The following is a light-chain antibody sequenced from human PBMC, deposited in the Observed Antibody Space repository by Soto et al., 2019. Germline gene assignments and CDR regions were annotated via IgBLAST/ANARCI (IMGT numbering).Light chain of an antibody. CDR1: QSVSSSY. Sequence: EIVLTQSPGTLSLSPGERATLSCRASQSVSSSYLAWYQQKPGQAPRLLIYGASSRATGIPDRFSAMLSWTDFTLTISRLEPEDLSVYYGQQYGSSPRSFGQDTKVYIK. CDR2: GAS. J-gene: IGKJ1*01. CDR3: QQYGSSPRS. V-gene: IGKV3-20*01.